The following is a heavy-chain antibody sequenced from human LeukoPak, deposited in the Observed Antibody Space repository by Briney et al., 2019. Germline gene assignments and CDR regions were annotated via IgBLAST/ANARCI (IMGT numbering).Heavy chain of an antibody. J-gene: IGHJ5*02. V-gene: IGHV1-69*13. CDR3: ARSKPEQWLVRSIWFDP. CDR1: GGTFSSYA. Sequence: GASVKVSCKASGGTFSSYAISWVRQAPGQGLEWMGGIIPIFGTANYAQKFQGRVTITADESTSTAYMELSSLRSEDTAVYYCARSKPEQWLVRSIWFDPWGQGTLVTVSS. CDR2: IIPIFGTA. D-gene: IGHD6-19*01.